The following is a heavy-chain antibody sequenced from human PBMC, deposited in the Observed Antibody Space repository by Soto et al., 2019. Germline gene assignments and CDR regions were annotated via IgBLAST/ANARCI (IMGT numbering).Heavy chain of an antibody. CDR3: AGGDYGDSIDF. Sequence: QVHLVESGGGVVQPGKSLRLSCAASGFTFDNYGMLWVRQAPGKGLEWVALISYDDSYRYYTNSVRGRFTISRDNSKNMVFLNMNSLKGDDTAVYYCAGGDYGDSIDFWGQGTLVTVSS. D-gene: IGHD4-17*01. CDR1: GFTFDNYG. CDR2: ISYDDSYR. J-gene: IGHJ4*02. V-gene: IGHV3-33*01.